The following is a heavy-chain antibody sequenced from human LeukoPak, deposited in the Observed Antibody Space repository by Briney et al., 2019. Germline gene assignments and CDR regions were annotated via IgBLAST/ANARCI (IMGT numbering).Heavy chain of an antibody. D-gene: IGHD5-24*01. Sequence: GGSLRLSCAASGFTFSNNWMSWVRQAPGKGLEWIGRIKSKTDGGTTDYAAPVKGRFTISRDDSKNTLYLQMNSLKTEDTAVYYCTTAAPHGAFDIWGQGTMVTVSS. CDR2: IKSKTDGGTT. J-gene: IGHJ3*02. V-gene: IGHV3-15*01. CDR1: GFTFSNNW. CDR3: TTAAPHGAFDI.